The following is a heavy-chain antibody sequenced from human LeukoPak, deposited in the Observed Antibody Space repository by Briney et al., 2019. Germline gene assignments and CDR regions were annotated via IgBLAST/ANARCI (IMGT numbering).Heavy chain of an antibody. CDR2: ISGSGGST. V-gene: IGHV3-23*01. CDR3: AKSDVVAATPFDY. D-gene: IGHD2-15*01. CDR1: GFTFSSYA. J-gene: IGHJ4*02. Sequence: PGESLRLSCAASGFTFSSYAMSWVRQAPRKGLEWVSAISGSGGSTYYADSVKGRFTISRDNSKNTLYLQMNSLRAEDTAVYYCAKSDVVAATPFDYWGQGTLVTVSS.